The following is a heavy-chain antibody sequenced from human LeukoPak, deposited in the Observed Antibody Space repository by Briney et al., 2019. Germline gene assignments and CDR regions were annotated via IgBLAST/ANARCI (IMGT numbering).Heavy chain of an antibody. CDR1: GGSISSGSYY. V-gene: IGHV4-61*02. J-gene: IGHJ4*02. CDR3: ARDYGGAVAD. CDR2: IYTSGST. D-gene: IGHD6-19*01. Sequence: SQTLSLTCTVSGGSISSGSYYWSWIRQPAGKGLEWIGRIYTSGSTNYSPSLKSRVTISVDTSKNQFSLKLSSVTAADTAVYYCARDYGGAVADWGQGTLVTVSS.